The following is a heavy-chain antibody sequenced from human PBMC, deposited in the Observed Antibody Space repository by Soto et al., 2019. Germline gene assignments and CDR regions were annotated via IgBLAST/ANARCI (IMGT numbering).Heavy chain of an antibody. CDR3: ARLWFGKVDV. CDR2: IYYTGTT. J-gene: IGHJ6*02. Sequence: SETLSLTCTVSGGSVSSGGYHWIWIRQHPGKGLESIGYIYYTGTTAYNPSLKSRLFISVDTSKNQFSLSLSSVTAADTAVYYCARLWFGKVDVWGQGTTVTVSS. CDR1: GGSVSSGGYH. V-gene: IGHV4-31*03. D-gene: IGHD3-10*01.